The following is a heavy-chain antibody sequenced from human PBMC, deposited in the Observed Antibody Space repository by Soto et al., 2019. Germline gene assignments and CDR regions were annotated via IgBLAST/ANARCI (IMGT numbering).Heavy chain of an antibody. CDR1: GGSFRGYC. J-gene: IGHJ4*02. Sequence: QVQLEQWGAGLLKPSETLSLTCAVYGGSFRGYCWGWIRQPPGKGLEWIGEINHSGSTNYSPSLQSRVTISVDTSKNQFPLKLGSVIAADTAVYYCARRAIAVHSPLDSWGQGTLVTVSS. CDR2: INHSGST. D-gene: IGHD2-2*02. CDR3: ARRAIAVHSPLDS. V-gene: IGHV4-34*01.